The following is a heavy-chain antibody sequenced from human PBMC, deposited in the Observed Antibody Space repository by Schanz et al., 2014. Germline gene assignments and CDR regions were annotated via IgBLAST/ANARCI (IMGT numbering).Heavy chain of an antibody. J-gene: IGHJ6*02. CDR2: IIPILDKT. Sequence: QVQLVQSGAEVKKPGSSVKVSCKASGGTFSSSTLTWVRQAPGQGLEWMGRIIPILDKTNYAQKFQGRVTMTADKTTSTVYREVSGLRSEDTTVYYCAKVDRTRYNAMDVWGQGTPVTVSS. V-gene: IGHV1-69*08. CDR1: GGTFSSST. D-gene: IGHD3-9*01. CDR3: AKVDRTRYNAMDV.